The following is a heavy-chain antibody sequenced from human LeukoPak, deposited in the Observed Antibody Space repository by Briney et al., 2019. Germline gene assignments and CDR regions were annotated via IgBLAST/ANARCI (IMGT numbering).Heavy chain of an antibody. J-gene: IGHJ4*02. D-gene: IGHD3-3*01. CDR2: IKLDGSEK. CDR3: ARDQYDTWSRRGNFDS. CDR1: GFTFGKYW. V-gene: IGHV3-7*03. Sequence: PGGSLRLSCVASGFTFGKYWMSWVRQAPGKGLEWVANIKLDGSEKNYVDSVKGRFTTSRDNTKNSLYLQMNSLRAEDTAVFYCARDQYDTWSRRGNFDSWGQGTLVTVSS.